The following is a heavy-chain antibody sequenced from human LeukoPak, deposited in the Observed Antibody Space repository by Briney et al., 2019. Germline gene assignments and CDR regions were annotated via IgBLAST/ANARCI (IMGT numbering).Heavy chain of an antibody. Sequence: PSETLSLTCTVSGGSISRYYWSWIRQPPGKGLEWIGYIYDSGSTNYNPSLKSRVTISIDTSKNQFSLKLSSVTAADTAVYYCAKDEMNDAFDIWGQGTMVTVSS. D-gene: IGHD5-24*01. V-gene: IGHV4-59*01. CDR3: AKDEMNDAFDI. CDR1: GGSISRYY. J-gene: IGHJ3*02. CDR2: IYDSGST.